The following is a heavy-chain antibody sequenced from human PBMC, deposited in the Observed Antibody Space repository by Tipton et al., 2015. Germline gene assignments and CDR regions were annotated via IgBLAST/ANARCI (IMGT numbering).Heavy chain of an antibody. CDR3: ARGYSNYWGY. J-gene: IGHJ4*02. D-gene: IGHD4-11*01. Sequence: TLSLTCAVSAYSISTDYYWVWIRQPPGKGLEWIGTISHSGNTYYNPSLKSRVTMSRDTSKNQFSLKLTSLTASDTAVYYCARGYSNYWGYWGQGTLVTVSS. CDR1: AYSISTDYY. V-gene: IGHV4-38-2*01. CDR2: ISHSGNT.